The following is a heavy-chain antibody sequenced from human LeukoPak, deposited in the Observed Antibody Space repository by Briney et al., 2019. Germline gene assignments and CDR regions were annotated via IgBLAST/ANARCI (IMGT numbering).Heavy chain of an antibody. CDR1: GFTFSNYW. D-gene: IGHD2-15*01. CDR2: IKQDGSEK. V-gene: IGHV3-7*05. J-gene: IGHJ4*02. CDR3: AREDQPRGTFDY. Sequence: TGGSLRLSCAASGFTFSNYWMSWVRQAPGKGLEWVANIKQDGSEKYYVDSVKGRFTISRDNAKNSLYLQMNSVRAEDTALYYCAREDQPRGTFDYWGQGILVTVSS.